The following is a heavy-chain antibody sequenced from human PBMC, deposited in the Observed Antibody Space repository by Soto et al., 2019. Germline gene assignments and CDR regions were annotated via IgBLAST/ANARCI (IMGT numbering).Heavy chain of an antibody. V-gene: IGHV4-30-4*01. J-gene: IGHJ4*02. CDR1: GGSISSGGYY. CDR3: AREPVTGHLLYCFDY. D-gene: IGHD4-17*01. CDR2: ISDSGST. Sequence: QVQLQESGPGLVKPSQTLSLTCTVSGGSISSGGYYWNWIRQPPGKGLEWIGYISDSGSTHHNPSFKGRLTISVDTSKNQFSLKLDSGPAADTAVYYCAREPVTGHLLYCFDYWGQGTLVTVSS.